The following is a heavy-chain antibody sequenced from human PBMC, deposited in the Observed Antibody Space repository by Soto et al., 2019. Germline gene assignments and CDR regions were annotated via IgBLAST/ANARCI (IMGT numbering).Heavy chain of an antibody. D-gene: IGHD7-27*01. Sequence: GGSLRLSCAASGFTFSSYWMSWVRQAPGKGLEWVANIKQDGSEKYYVDSVKGRFTISRDNAKNSLYLQMNSLRAEDTAVYYCARDQLTGDPPAHDYWGQGTLVTVSS. J-gene: IGHJ4*02. CDR2: IKQDGSEK. CDR3: ARDQLTGDPPAHDY. V-gene: IGHV3-7*03. CDR1: GFTFSSYW.